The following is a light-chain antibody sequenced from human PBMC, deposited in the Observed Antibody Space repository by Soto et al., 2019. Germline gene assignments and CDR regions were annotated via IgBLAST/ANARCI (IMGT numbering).Light chain of an antibody. J-gene: IGKJ3*01. CDR3: QKYDSAPFT. CDR2: AAS. V-gene: IGKV1-27*01. Sequence: DIQMTQSPSSLSASIGDRVTITCRASQGISSYLNWYQQKPGKVPKLLIYAASTLQSEFPSRFSGSGSGTDFTLTISSLQPVDVATYYCQKYDSAPFTFGPGTKVDIK. CDR1: QGISSY.